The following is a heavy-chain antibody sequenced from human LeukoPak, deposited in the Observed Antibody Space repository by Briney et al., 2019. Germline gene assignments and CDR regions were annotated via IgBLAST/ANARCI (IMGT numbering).Heavy chain of an antibody. D-gene: IGHD6-19*01. V-gene: IGHV4-61*02. CDR3: ARARYFQQWTPNYYYYYYMDV. CDR2: VYASGST. Sequence: PSETLSLTCTVSGGSISSGSYYWSWIRQPAGKGLKGIGRVYASGSTNYNPSLKSRVTTSVDTSKNQFSLKLSSVTAADTAVYYCARARYFQQWTPNYYYYYYMDVWGKGTTVTISS. CDR1: GGSISSGSYY. J-gene: IGHJ6*03.